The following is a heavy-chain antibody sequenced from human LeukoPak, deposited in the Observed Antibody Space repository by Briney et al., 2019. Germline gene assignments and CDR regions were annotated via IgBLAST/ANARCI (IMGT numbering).Heavy chain of an antibody. Sequence: GGSLRLSCAASGFTFSSYEMNWVRQAPGKGLEWVSYISSSGSTIYYADSVKGRFTISRDNAKNSLYLQMNSLRAEDTAVYYCARQPYSSSWYSLYYFDYWGQGTLVTVSS. CDR1: GFTFSSYE. CDR3: ARQPYSSSWYSLYYFDY. CDR2: ISSSGSTI. J-gene: IGHJ4*02. D-gene: IGHD6-13*01. V-gene: IGHV3-48*03.